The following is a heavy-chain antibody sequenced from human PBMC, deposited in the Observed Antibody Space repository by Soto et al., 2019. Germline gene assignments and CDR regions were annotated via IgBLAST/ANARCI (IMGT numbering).Heavy chain of an antibody. D-gene: IGHD5-12*01. V-gene: IGHV4-31*03. Sequence: QVQLQESGPGLVKPSQTLSLTCTVSGGSISSGGYYWSWIRQHPGKGLEWIGYIYYSGSTYYNPSLKSRVTISVDTSKNQFSLKLSSVTAADTAVYYCARSGYSGYDRPENHYFDYWGQGTLVTVSS. CDR1: GGSISSGGYY. CDR3: ARSGYSGYDRPENHYFDY. J-gene: IGHJ4*02. CDR2: IYYSGST.